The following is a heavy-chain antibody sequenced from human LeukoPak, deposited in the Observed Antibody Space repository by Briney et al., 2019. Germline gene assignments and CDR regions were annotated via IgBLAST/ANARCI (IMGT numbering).Heavy chain of an antibody. CDR2: IKQDKGEK. J-gene: IGHJ3*02. CDR1: GLTFTSYW. D-gene: IGHD3-3*01. V-gene: IGHV3-7*01. CDR3: ARGAFSRISVFGVVSDAFDI. Sequence: PGGSLKLSCAASGLTFTSYWMSWVRQAPGKGPEWMANIKQDKGEKNYVDNVKGRFTITRDNSTNSAYLQMNSLRADDTAVYYCARGAFSRISVFGVVSDAFDIWGQGTMVTVSS.